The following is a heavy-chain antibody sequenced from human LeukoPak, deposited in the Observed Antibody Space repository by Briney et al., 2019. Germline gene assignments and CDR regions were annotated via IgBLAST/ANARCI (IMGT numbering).Heavy chain of an antibody. V-gene: IGHV3-23*01. J-gene: IGHJ4*02. Sequence: GGSLRLSCAASGFTFSSYAMSWVRQAPGKGMEWVSAISGSGGSTYYADSVKGRFTVSRDNSKNTLYLQMNSLRAEDTAVYYCAKVDFYDTSGYYGPTFLDYWGQGTLVTVSS. CDR1: GFTFSSYA. D-gene: IGHD3-22*01. CDR3: AKVDFYDTSGYYGPTFLDY. CDR2: ISGSGGST.